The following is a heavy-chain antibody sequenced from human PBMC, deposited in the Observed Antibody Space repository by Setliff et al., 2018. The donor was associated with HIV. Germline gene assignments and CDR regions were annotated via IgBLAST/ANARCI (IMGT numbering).Heavy chain of an antibody. CDR2: ITPIFGTA. J-gene: IGHJ3*02. V-gene: IGHV1-69*13. CDR3: ARDQGLTVTHSDDAFDI. CDR1: GGTFSSYA. D-gene: IGHD4-17*01. Sequence: VASVKVSCKASGGTFSSYAISWVRQAPGQGLEWMGGITPIFGTANYAQKFQGRVTITADESTSTAYMELSSLRSEDTAVYYCARDQGLTVTHSDDAFDIWGQGTMVTVSS.